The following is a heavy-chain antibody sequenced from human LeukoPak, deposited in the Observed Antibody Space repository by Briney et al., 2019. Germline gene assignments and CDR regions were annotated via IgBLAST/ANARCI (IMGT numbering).Heavy chain of an antibody. V-gene: IGHV4-34*01. CDR2: INHSGST. CDR1: GGSFSGYY. J-gene: IGHJ4*02. D-gene: IGHD6-19*01. Sequence: SETLSLTCAVYGGSFSGYYWSWIRQPPGKGLEWIGEINHSGSTNYNPSLKSRVAISVDTSKNQFSLKLSSVTAADTAVYYCARGDGIAVAGNRYFDYWGQGTLVTVSS. CDR3: ARGDGIAVAGNRYFDY.